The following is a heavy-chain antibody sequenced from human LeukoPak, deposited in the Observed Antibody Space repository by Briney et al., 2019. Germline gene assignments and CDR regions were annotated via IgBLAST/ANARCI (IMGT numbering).Heavy chain of an antibody. CDR2: ISGSGGST. Sequence: GGSPRLSCAASGFTFSSYAMSWVRQAPGKGLEWVSAISGSGGSTYYADSVKGRFTISRDNSKNTLYLQMNSLRAEDTAVYYCAKDSDYGGNSGFDYLGQGTLVTVSS. CDR3: AKDSDYGGNSGFDY. J-gene: IGHJ4*02. D-gene: IGHD4-23*01. V-gene: IGHV3-23*01. CDR1: GFTFSSYA.